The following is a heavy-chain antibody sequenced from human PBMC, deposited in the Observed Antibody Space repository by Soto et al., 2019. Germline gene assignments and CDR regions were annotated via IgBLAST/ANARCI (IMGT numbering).Heavy chain of an antibody. CDR2: IFSNDEK. J-gene: IGHJ5*02. CDR3: ARMEMITFGGVIVSGWFDP. V-gene: IGHV2-26*01. Sequence: QVTLKESGPVLVTPTETLTLTCTVSGFSLSNARMGVSWIRQPPGKALEWLAHIFSNDEKSYSTSLKSRLTISKDTSKSQVVLTMTNMDPVDTATYYCARMEMITFGGVIVSGWFDPWGQGTLVTVSS. D-gene: IGHD3-16*02. CDR1: GFSLSNARMG.